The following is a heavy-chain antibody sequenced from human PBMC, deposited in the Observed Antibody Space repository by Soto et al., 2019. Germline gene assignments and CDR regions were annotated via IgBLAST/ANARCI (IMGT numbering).Heavy chain of an antibody. Sequence: GGSRRLSCSASGLGFTTYSMSWVRQPPGKGLEWVSAISGSGSSTYYADSVKGRFTISRDNSKNTLYLQMNSLRAEDTAVYYCAKGRTRADDASDTWGQGTMVTVSS. CDR1: GLGFTTYS. J-gene: IGHJ3*02. CDR3: AKGRTRADDASDT. V-gene: IGHV3-23*01. CDR2: ISGSGSST. D-gene: IGHD3-10*01.